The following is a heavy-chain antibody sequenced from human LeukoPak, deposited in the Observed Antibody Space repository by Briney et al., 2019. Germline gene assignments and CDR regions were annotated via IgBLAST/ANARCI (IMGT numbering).Heavy chain of an antibody. D-gene: IGHD3-22*01. CDR1: GFTFSGYW. CDR3: ARVASRGSGYYFDY. V-gene: IGHV3-74*01. CDR2: INSDGSST. J-gene: IGHJ4*02. Sequence: PGGSLRLSCAASGFTFSGYWMHWVRQAPGKGLVWVSRINSDGSSTSHADSVKGRFTISRDNAENTLYLQMNSLRAEDTAVYYCARVASRGSGYYFDYWGQGTLVTVSS.